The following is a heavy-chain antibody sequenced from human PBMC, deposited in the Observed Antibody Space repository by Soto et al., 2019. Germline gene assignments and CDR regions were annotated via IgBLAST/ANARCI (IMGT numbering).Heavy chain of an antibody. Sequence: QITLKESGPPLVKPTQTLTLTCTFSGFSLTTDDVGVGWIRQFPGKALDWLAVVYWDDDKRYSPSLKSRLTITKDTSKNQVFLTMSNMDPVDTATYYCADTRYSISSFDYWGQGTLVTVSS. D-gene: IGHD6-6*01. J-gene: IGHJ4*02. CDR3: ADTRYSISSFDY. V-gene: IGHV2-5*02. CDR2: VYWDDDK. CDR1: GFSLTTDDVG.